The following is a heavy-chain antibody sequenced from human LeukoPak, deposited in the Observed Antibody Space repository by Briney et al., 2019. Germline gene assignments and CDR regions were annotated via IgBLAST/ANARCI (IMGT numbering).Heavy chain of an antibody. J-gene: IGHJ3*02. V-gene: IGHV3-21*01. CDR2: ISSSSSYK. Sequence: PGGSLRLSCAASGFIFNSYSMNWVCQAPGKGLEWVSAISSSSSYKFNADSVKGRFTISRDNARNLLYLQMNSLRAEDTAVYYCVRDNRDAFDIWGQGTMVTVSS. CDR1: GFIFNSYS. CDR3: VRDNRDAFDI.